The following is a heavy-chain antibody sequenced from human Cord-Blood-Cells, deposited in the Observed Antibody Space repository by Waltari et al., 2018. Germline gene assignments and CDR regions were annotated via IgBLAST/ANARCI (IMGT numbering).Heavy chain of an antibody. D-gene: IGHD6-6*01. J-gene: IGHJ4*02. Sequence: QVTLKESGPVLVKPTETLTLTCTVSGFSLSNARMGVSWIRQPSGKALEWLAHIFSNDEKSYSTSLKSRLTISKDTSKSQVVLTMTNMDPVDTATYYCARITDWYSSSLCVDYWGQGTLVTVSS. CDR2: IFSNDEK. CDR1: GFSLSNARMG. CDR3: ARITDWYSSSLCVDY. V-gene: IGHV2-26*01.